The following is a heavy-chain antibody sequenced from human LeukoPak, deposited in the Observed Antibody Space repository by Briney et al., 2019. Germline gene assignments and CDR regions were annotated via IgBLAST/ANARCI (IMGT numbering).Heavy chain of an antibody. CDR3: ARGGGLDV. Sequence: GGSLRLSCAASGFTFSSYGMNWARQAPGKGLEWVASINHNGNVNYYVDSVKGRFTISRDNAKNSLYLQMSNLRAEDTAVYFCARGGGLDVWGQGATVTVSS. J-gene: IGHJ6*02. CDR2: INHNGNVN. V-gene: IGHV3-7*03. D-gene: IGHD3-16*01. CDR1: GFTFSSYG.